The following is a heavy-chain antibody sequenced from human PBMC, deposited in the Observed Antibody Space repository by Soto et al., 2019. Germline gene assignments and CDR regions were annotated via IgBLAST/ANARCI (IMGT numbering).Heavy chain of an antibody. CDR3: ARHPSPTTNTYYYGSGSYRPNYYYYYMDV. D-gene: IGHD3-10*01. J-gene: IGHJ6*03. CDR1: GGSISSSSYY. CDR2: IYYSGST. Sequence: TLSLTCTVSGGSISSSSYYWGWIRQPPGKGLEWIGSIYYSGSTYYNPSLKSRVTISVDTSKNQFSLKLSSVTAADTAVYYCARHPSPTTNTYYYGSGSYRPNYYYYYMDVWGKGTTVTVSS. V-gene: IGHV4-39*01.